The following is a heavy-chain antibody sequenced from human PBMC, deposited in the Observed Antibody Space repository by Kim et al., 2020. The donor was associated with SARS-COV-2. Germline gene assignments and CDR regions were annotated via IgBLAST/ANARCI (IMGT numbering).Heavy chain of an antibody. D-gene: IGHD6-13*01. CDR2: INHSGST. V-gene: IGHV4-34*01. CDR3: ARGPIAAAGRTPLPMRY. CDR1: GGSFSGYY. J-gene: IGHJ4*02. Sequence: SETLSLTCAVYGGSFSGYYWSWIRQPPGKGLEWIGEINHSGSTNYNPSLKSRVTISVDTSKNQFSLKLSSVTAADTAVYYCARGPIAAAGRTPLPMRYWGQGTLVTVSS.